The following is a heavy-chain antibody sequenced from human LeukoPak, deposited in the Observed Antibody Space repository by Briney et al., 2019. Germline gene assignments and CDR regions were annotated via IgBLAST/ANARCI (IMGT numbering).Heavy chain of an antibody. V-gene: IGHV4-38-2*02. CDR2: IYHSGST. D-gene: IGHD1-1*01. J-gene: IGHJ4*02. Sequence: SETLSLTCTVSGYSISSGYYWGWIRQPPGKGLEWIGSIYHSGSTYYNPSLKSRVTISVDTSKNHFSLKLNSVTAADTAVFYCARGGLWIYYFDYWGQGTLVTVSS. CDR3: ARGGLWIYYFDY. CDR1: GYSISSGYY.